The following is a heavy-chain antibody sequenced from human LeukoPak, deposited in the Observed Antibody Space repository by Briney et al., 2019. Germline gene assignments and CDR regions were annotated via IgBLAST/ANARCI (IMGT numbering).Heavy chain of an antibody. CDR3: AKGAAAGPYYFDY. J-gene: IGHJ4*02. V-gene: IGHV3-7*03. D-gene: IGHD6-13*01. CDR1: GLTFSNSW. CDR2: IKPDGSDK. Sequence: PGGSLRLSCAVSGLTFSNSWMNWVRQAPGKGLEWVANIKPDGSDKKYVDSVKGRFTISRDNAKKSLYLQMNSLRAEDTALYYCAKGAAAGPYYFDYWGQGTLVTVSS.